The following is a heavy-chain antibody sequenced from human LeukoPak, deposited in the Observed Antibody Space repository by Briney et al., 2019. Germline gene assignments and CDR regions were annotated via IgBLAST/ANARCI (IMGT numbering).Heavy chain of an antibody. D-gene: IGHD3-22*01. J-gene: IGHJ3*02. V-gene: IGHV4-30-2*01. CDR2: IYHSGST. CDR3: ARYVDYYDSSGYLAHDAFDI. CDR1: GGSISSGGYS. Sequence: SETLSLTCAVSGGSISSGGYSWSWIRQPPGKGLEWIGYIYHSGSTYYNPSLKSRVTISVDRSKNQFSLKLSSVTAADTAVYYCARYVDYYDSSGYLAHDAFDIWGQGTMVTVSP.